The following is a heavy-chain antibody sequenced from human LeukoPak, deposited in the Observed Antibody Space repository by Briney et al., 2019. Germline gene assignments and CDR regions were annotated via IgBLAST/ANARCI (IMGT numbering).Heavy chain of an antibody. J-gene: IGHJ4*02. Sequence: GGSLRLSCAASGFTFSSHGMHWVRQAPGKGLEWVAFIRYDGTNKYCADSMKGRFTISRDNSKNTLYLQMNSLRAEDTAVYYCAKDNYYGDYEVTSIFGVDWGPGTLVTVSS. CDR1: GFTFSSHG. V-gene: IGHV3-30*02. CDR3: AKDNYYGDYEVTSIFGVD. D-gene: IGHD4-17*01. CDR2: IRYDGTNK.